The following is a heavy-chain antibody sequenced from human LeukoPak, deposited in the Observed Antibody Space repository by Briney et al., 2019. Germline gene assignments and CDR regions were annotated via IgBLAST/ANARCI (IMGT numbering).Heavy chain of an antibody. CDR1: GGSISIYY. Sequence: SETLSLTCTVSGGSISIYYWNWIRQPAGKGLEWIGRIITSGITNYDPSLKSRVTMSVDTSKNQFSLNLSSVTAADTAVYYCARESSGNYYNPLGYMDVWGKGTTVTVSS. J-gene: IGHJ6*03. V-gene: IGHV4-4*07. CDR2: IITSGIT. CDR3: ARESSGNYYNPLGYMDV. D-gene: IGHD3-10*01.